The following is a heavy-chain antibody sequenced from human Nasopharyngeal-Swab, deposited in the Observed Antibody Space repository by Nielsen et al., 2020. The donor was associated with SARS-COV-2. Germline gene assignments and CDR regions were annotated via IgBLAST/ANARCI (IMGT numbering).Heavy chain of an antibody. CDR2: ISSSGSTI. CDR1: GFTFSSYE. V-gene: IGHV3-48*03. CDR3: ARGGYSYGPYYYGMDA. D-gene: IGHD5-18*01. J-gene: IGHJ6*02. Sequence: GESLKISCAAFGFTFSSYEMNWVRQAPGKGLEWVSYISSSGSTIYYADSVKGRFTISRDNAKNSLYLQMNSLRAEDTAVYYCARGGYSYGPYYYGMDAWGQGTTVTVSS.